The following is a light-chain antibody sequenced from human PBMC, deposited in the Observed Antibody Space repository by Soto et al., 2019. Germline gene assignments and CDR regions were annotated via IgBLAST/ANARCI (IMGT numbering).Light chain of an antibody. Sequence: QSALTQPASVSGSPGQSITISCTGTSSDVGSYNLVSWYQQHPGKAPKLMIYVVSKRPSGVSNRFSGSKSGNTASLTISGLQAEDEADYYCCSYAGSSTFSYVFGTGTTVTVL. CDR2: VVS. J-gene: IGLJ1*01. V-gene: IGLV2-23*02. CDR3: CSYAGSSTFSYV. CDR1: SSDVGSYNL.